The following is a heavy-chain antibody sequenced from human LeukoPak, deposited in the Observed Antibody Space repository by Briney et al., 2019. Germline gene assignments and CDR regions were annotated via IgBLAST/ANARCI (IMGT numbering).Heavy chain of an antibody. Sequence: GGSLRLSCAASGFTFSSYAMSWVRQAPGKGLEWVSAISGSGGSTYYADSVQGRLTISRDNSKNTLYLQMNSLRAEDTAVYYCAKAKWELLIVFDYWGQGTLVTVSS. CDR1: GFTFSSYA. CDR3: AKAKWELLIVFDY. V-gene: IGHV3-23*01. J-gene: IGHJ4*02. CDR2: ISGSGGST. D-gene: IGHD3-22*01.